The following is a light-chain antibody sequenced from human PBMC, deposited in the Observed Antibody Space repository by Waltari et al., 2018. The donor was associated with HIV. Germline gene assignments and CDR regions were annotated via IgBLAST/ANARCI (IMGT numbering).Light chain of an antibody. Sequence: QSALTQPASVSGSPGQSLTITCTGTNRNIGFFNLVSRYQQYPGKAPQLIIYGVTSRPPGVSNRFSGSKSGNTASLTISGLQTDDEAEYYCNSYSSDDTVVFGGGTKLTVL. V-gene: IGLV2-14*01. J-gene: IGLJ2*01. CDR1: NRNIGFFNL. CDR3: NSYSSDDTVV. CDR2: GVT.